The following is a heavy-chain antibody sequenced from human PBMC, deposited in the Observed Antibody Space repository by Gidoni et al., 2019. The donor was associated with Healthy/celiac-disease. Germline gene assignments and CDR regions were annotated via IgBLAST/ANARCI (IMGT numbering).Heavy chain of an antibody. CDR2: IIPILGIA. V-gene: IGHV1-69*08. Sequence: QVQLVQSGAEVKKPGSSVKVSCKASRGTFSSYTISWVRQAPGQGLEWMGRIIPILGIANYAQKFQGRVTITADKSTSTAYMELSSLRSEDTAVYYCARDAGGCTNGVCTLGYYYGMDVWGQGTTVTVSS. CDR3: ARDAGGCTNGVCTLGYYYGMDV. D-gene: IGHD2-8*01. CDR1: RGTFSSYT. J-gene: IGHJ6*02.